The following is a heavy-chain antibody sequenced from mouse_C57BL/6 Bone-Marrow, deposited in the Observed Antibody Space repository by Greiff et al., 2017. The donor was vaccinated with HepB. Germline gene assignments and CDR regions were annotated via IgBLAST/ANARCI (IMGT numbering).Heavy chain of an antibody. V-gene: IGHV1-66*01. Sequence: QVHVKQSGPELVKPGASVKISCKASGYSFTSYYIHWVKQRPGQGLEWIGWIYPGSGNTKYNEKFKGKATLTADTSSSTAYMQLSSLTSEDSAVYYCARDFTTVVEDYFDYWGQGTTLTVSS. CDR1: GYSFTSYY. D-gene: IGHD1-1*01. CDR3: ARDFTTVVEDYFDY. J-gene: IGHJ2*01. CDR2: IYPGSGNT.